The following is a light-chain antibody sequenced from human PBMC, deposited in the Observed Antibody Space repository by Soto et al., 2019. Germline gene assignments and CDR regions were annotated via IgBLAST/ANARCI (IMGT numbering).Light chain of an antibody. J-gene: IGKJ1*01. CDR2: GAS. V-gene: IGKV3-20*01. Sequence: VSPGDTATLSCRASQSLGGNLAWYQQKPGQAPRLLIYGASSRATGIPDRFSGSGSGTDFTLTISRLEPEDFAVYYCQQYGSSPWTFGQGTKVYIK. CDR1: QSLGGN. CDR3: QQYGSSPWT.